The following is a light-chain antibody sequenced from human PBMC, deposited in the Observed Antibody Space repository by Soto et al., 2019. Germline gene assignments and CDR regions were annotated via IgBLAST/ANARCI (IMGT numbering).Light chain of an antibody. CDR3: TSYAGSDYPVL. V-gene: IGLV2-8*01. CDR2: EVT. CDR1: SNDIGEYHY. J-gene: IGLJ2*01. Sequence: QSVLTQPPSASGSPGQSVTIPCTGTSNDIGEYHYVSWYQQHPGKAPKLMIYEVTQRPSGVPHRFSGSKSGNTASLTVSGLQPEDEADYYCTSYAGSDYPVLFGGGTKLTVL.